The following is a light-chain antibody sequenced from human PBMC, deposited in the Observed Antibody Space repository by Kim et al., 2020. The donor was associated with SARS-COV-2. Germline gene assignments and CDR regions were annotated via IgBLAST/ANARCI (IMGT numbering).Light chain of an antibody. V-gene: IGLV3-19*01. CDR1: SLRKFY. CDR3: NSRDSSGNHWV. Sequence: SSELTQDPAVSVALGQTVTITCQGDSLRKFYTNWYQQKPEQAPVMVIYATKNRPSGIPDRLSGSSAGDTASLTLTGAQAEDEADYYCNSRDSSGNHWVFGGGTQLTV. J-gene: IGLJ3*02. CDR2: ATK.